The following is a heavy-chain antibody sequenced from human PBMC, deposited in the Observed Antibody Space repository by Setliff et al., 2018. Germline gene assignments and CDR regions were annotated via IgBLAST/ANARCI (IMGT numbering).Heavy chain of an antibody. D-gene: IGHD2-15*01. V-gene: IGHV4-30-4*08. J-gene: IGHJ4*02. CDR3: ARGRGYYFDY. CDR1: GDSISSGDYY. CDR2: IYYRGST. Sequence: SETLSLTCTVSGDSISSGDYYWSWIRQSPGKGLEWIGHIYYRGSTYYNPSLRSRLAMSIDTSNNQFSLKLSSVTAADTAVYYCARGRGYYFDYWGQGTLVTVS.